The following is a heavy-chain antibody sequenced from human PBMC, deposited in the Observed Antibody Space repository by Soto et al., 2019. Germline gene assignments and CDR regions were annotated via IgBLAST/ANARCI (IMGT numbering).Heavy chain of an antibody. CDR2: IKQDESDK. CDR1: GFRFRDYW. Sequence: EVQLVESGGGLVQTGGALRLSCAVSGFRFRDYWMSWVRQAPGKGLEWVANIKQDESDKYYVDSVKGPFTISRDNAKNALYLQRNSLRVEDTAVYYCAAYCYTMTCTHFHGYSWGQGTQVTVSS. CDR3: AAYCYTMTCTHFHGYS. D-gene: IGHD3-16*02. V-gene: IGHV3-7*03. J-gene: IGHJ5*02.